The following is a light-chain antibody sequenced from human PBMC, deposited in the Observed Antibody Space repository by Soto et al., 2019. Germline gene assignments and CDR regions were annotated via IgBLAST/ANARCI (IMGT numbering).Light chain of an antibody. V-gene: IGKV1-5*03. CDR2: KAS. CDR3: LHYSTYPLT. J-gene: IGKJ4*02. CDR1: YKIGNW. Sequence: DIQMTQSPSSLSASVGDRVTITCRASYKIGNWLAWFQQKPGQAPKLLIYKASTVESGVPSRFSGSGSGTEFTITISSLQTDDFASYYCLHYSTYPLTFGGGTRVDI.